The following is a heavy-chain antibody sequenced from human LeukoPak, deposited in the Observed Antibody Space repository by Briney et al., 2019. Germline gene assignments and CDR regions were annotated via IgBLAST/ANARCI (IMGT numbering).Heavy chain of an antibody. CDR3: ARDGFCSGGSCYPSYGMDV. CDR2: IYYSGST. V-gene: IGHV4-31*03. CDR1: GGSISSGGYS. D-gene: IGHD2-15*01. J-gene: IGHJ6*04. Sequence: PSQTLSLTCTVSGGSISSGGYSWSWIRQHPGKGLEWIGYIYYSGSTYYNPSLKSRVTISVDTSKNQFSLKLSSVTAADTAVYYCARDGFCSGGSCYPSYGMDVWGKGTTVTASS.